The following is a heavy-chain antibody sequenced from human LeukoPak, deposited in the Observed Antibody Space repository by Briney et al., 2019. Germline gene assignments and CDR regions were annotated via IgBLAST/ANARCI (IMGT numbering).Heavy chain of an antibody. J-gene: IGHJ4*02. CDR3: AARIAGPDY. D-gene: IGHD6-13*01. V-gene: IGHV1-69*13. CDR2: ITPIFGTA. CDR1: GGTFSSYD. Sequence: GASVKVSCKASGGTFSSYDISWVRQAPGQGLEWMGGITPIFGTAKYAQKFQGRVTITAVESMSTAYMELSSLRSEDTAVYYCAARIAGPDYWGQGTLVTVSS.